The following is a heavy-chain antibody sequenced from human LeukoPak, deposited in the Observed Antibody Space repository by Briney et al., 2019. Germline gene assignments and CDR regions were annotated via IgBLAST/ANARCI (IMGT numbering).Heavy chain of an antibody. D-gene: IGHD6-13*01. Sequence: GRSLRLSCAASGFPFDDYAMHWVRQAPGKGLEWVSGISWNSGSIGYADSVKGRFTISRDNAKNSLYLQMNSLRAEDMALYYCARGYSSSWYGDAFDIWGQGTMVTVSS. CDR1: GFPFDDYA. CDR3: ARGYSSSWYGDAFDI. V-gene: IGHV3-9*03. CDR2: ISWNSGSI. J-gene: IGHJ3*02.